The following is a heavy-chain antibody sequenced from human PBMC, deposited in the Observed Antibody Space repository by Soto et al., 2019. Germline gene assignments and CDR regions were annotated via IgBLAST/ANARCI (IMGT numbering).Heavy chain of an antibody. J-gene: IGHJ1*01. Sequence: PSETLSLTCTVSDGSISGGGYYWSWIRQHPGKGLEWIGYIYYSGSTYYNPSLKSRVTISVDTSKNQFSLKLSSVTAADTAVYCCARAFRYCSGGSCKTPAEYFQHWGQGTQVTVSS. V-gene: IGHV4-31*03. D-gene: IGHD2-15*01. CDR3: ARAFRYCSGGSCKTPAEYFQH. CDR1: DGSISGGGYY. CDR2: IYYSGST.